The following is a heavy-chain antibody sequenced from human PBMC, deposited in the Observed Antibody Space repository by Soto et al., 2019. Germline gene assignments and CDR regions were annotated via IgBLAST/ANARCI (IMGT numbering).Heavy chain of an antibody. CDR2: VKEDGSEK. D-gene: IGHD6-13*01. Sequence: GGSLRLSCAASGFTFNWCWMSWVRQAPGRGLEWVANVKEDGSEKYYADSVKGRFTISRDNAKNSLFLQMNNLRAEDTAIYYCARDSSSWYSGWIALWGQGTLVTVAS. CDR1: GFTFNWCW. J-gene: IGHJ5*02. V-gene: IGHV3-7*01. CDR3: ARDSSSWYSGWIAL.